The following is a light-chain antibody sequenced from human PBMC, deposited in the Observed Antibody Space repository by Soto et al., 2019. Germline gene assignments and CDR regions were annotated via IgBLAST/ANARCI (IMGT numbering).Light chain of an antibody. V-gene: IGKV3-20*01. J-gene: IGKJ1*01. CDR3: QQYGNSPWT. CDR1: QSVSSNY. Sequence: EIVLTQSPGTLSLSPGERATLSCRASQSVSSNYLAWYRQKPGQAPRLLIYGASSRATGITDRFSGSGSGTDFTLTINRLEPEDFAVYYCQQYGNSPWTFGQGTRWIS. CDR2: GAS.